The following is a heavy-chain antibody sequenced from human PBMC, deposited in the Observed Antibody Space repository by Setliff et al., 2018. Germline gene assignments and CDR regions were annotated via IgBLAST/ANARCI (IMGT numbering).Heavy chain of an antibody. CDR2: ISGSGRNT. D-gene: IGHD6-19*01. CDR3: VPQGPGYGNGWWTNWFDP. CDR1: GFTFSSYG. Sequence: PGGSLRLSCAASGFTFSSYGMHWVRQAPGKGLEWVSGISGSGRNTYYADSVKGRFTISRDNSQNTVFLQVNSLRADDTAVYYCVPQGPGYGNGWWTNWFDPWGQGTLVTVSS. J-gene: IGHJ5*02. V-gene: IGHV3-23*01.